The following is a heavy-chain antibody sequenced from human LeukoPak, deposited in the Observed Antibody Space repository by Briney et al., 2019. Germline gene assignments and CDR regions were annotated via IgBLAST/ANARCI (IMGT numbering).Heavy chain of an antibody. Sequence: SETLSLTCTVSGGSISSSSYYWGWIRQPPGKGLEWIGSIYYSGSTYYNPSLKSRVTISVDTSKNQFSLKLSSVTAADTAVYYCARGAVEMATIRGGDAFAFDIWGQGTMVTVSS. CDR3: ARGAVEMATIRGGDAFAFDI. CDR2: IYYSGST. J-gene: IGHJ3*02. V-gene: IGHV4-39*01. CDR1: GGSISSSSYY. D-gene: IGHD5-24*01.